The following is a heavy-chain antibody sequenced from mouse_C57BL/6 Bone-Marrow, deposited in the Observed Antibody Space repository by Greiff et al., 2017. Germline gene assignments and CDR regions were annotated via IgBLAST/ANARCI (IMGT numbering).Heavy chain of an antibody. CDR3: ARHRIYYGYYGFYAMDY. D-gene: IGHD2-1*01. Sequence: EVMLVESGGDLVKPGGSLKLSCAASGFTFSSYGMSWVRQTPDKRLEWVATISSGGSYTYYPDSVKGRFTISRDNAKNTLFLQMRSLKSEHTAMYYCARHRIYYGYYGFYAMDYWGQGTSVTVSS. CDR1: GFTFSSYG. V-gene: IGHV5-6*01. J-gene: IGHJ4*01. CDR2: ISSGGSYT.